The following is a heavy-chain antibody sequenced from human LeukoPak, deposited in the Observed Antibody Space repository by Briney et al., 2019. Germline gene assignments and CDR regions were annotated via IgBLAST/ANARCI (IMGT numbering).Heavy chain of an antibody. CDR1: GFTFSTYW. Sequence: PGGSLRLSCAASGFTFSTYWMSRVRQAPGKGLEWVSGINWNGGSTGYADSVKGRFTISRDNAKNSLYLQMNSLRAEDTALYYCARVLYYYDSSGYFDYWGQGTLVTVSS. CDR3: ARVLYYYDSSGYFDY. J-gene: IGHJ4*02. V-gene: IGHV3-20*04. D-gene: IGHD3-22*01. CDR2: INWNGGST.